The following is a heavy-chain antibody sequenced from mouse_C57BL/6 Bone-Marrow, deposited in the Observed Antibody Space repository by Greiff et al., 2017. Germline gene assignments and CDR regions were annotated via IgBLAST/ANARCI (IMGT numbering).Heavy chain of an antibody. CDR3: ARKTMVDAMDY. CDR2: IWSGGST. CDR1: GFSLTSYG. V-gene: IGHV2-2*01. Sequence: VKLVESGPGLVQPSQSLSITCTVSGFSLTSYGVHWVRQSPGKGLEWLGVIWSGGSTDYNAALISRLSISKDNSKSQVFFKMNRLQADDTAIYYCARKTMVDAMDYWGQGTSVTVSS. D-gene: IGHD2-1*01. J-gene: IGHJ4*01.